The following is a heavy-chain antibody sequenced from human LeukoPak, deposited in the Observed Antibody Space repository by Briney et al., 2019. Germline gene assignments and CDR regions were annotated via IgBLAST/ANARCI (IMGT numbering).Heavy chain of an antibody. CDR3: ARGGGYCSSTSCYTFFHY. Sequence: GGSLRLSCAASGFTFSSYSMNWVRQAPGKGLEWVSYISSSSSTIYYADSVKGRFTISRDNAKNSLYLQMNSLRAEDTAVYYCARGGGYCSSTSCYTFFHYWGQGTLVTVSS. J-gene: IGHJ4*02. D-gene: IGHD2-2*02. CDR2: ISSSSSTI. V-gene: IGHV3-48*01. CDR1: GFTFSSYS.